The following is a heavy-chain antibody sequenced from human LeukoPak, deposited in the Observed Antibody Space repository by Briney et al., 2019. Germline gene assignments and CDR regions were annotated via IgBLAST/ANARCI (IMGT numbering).Heavy chain of an antibody. D-gene: IGHD6-13*01. CDR2: MNPNSGNT. CDR3: ARRIAAAGGIWFDP. CDR1: GYTFTSYD. Sequence: ASVKVSCKASGYTFTSYDINWVRQSTGQGLEWMGWMNPNSGNTGYAQKFQGRVTMTRDTSISTSYMELSRLRSDDTAVYYCARRIAAAGGIWFDPWGQGTLVTVSS. V-gene: IGHV1-8*01. J-gene: IGHJ5*02.